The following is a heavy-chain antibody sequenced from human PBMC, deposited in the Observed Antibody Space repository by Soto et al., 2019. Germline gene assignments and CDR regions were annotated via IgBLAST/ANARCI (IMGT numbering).Heavy chain of an antibody. J-gene: IGHJ4*02. V-gene: IGHV3-30-3*01. CDR2: ISYDGSNK. D-gene: IGHD2-2*01. CDR1: GFTFSSYA. Sequence: QVQLVESGGGMVQPGRSLRLSCAASGFTFSSYAMHWVRQAPGKGLEWVAVISYDGSNKYYADSVKGRFTISRDNSKNTLYLQMNSLRAEDTAVYYCARDLGDHVVPAARFYFDYWGQGTLVTVSS. CDR3: ARDLGDHVVPAARFYFDY.